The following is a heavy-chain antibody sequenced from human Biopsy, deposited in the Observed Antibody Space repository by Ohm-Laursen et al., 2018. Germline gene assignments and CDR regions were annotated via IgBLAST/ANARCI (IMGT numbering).Heavy chain of an antibody. Sequence: GTLSLTCTVSGGSISNYYCAWIRQSPGKGLEWIGYIYHTGSANYNPSLRSRVTLSLDTSKNQFSLKLNSVTAADTAVYFCARDSRGGHLNTTLITGKNLDSWGQGILVTVSS. CDR3: ARDSRGGHLNTTLITGKNLDS. J-gene: IGHJ4*02. CDR2: IYHTGSA. V-gene: IGHV4-59*01. D-gene: IGHD3-16*01. CDR1: GGSISNYY.